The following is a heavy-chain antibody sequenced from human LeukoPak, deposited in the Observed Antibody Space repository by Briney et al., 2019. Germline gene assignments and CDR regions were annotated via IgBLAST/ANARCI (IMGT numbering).Heavy chain of an antibody. J-gene: IGHJ6*02. CDR1: GASFSDYY. D-gene: IGHD3-10*01. V-gene: IGHV4-34*01. CDR2: ITHSGTT. Sequence: PSETLSLTCAVYGASFSDYYWSWIRQPPGKGLEWIGEITHSGTTNYNPSLKSRINMSVDTSKNQFSLNLTYVTAADTAVYYCARDGGSGSYYVYGMDVWGQGTTVTVSS. CDR3: ARDGGSGSYYVYGMDV.